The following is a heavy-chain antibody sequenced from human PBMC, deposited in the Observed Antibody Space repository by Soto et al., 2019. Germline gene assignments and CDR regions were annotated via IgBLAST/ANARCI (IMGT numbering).Heavy chain of an antibody. Sequence: EVQLVESGGGLVQPGGSLRLSCAASGFTCSRYWMHWVRQAPGEGLMWVSRINSDGSMTSYADSVKGRFTISRDNAKNTVYLHMNSLRAEDMARYYCVRGKDQYNTLTYSYYDQWGQGTLVTVSS. CDR1: GFTCSRYW. V-gene: IGHV3-74*01. J-gene: IGHJ5*02. CDR3: VRGKDQYNTLTYSYYDQ. CDR2: INSDGSMT. D-gene: IGHD4-4*01.